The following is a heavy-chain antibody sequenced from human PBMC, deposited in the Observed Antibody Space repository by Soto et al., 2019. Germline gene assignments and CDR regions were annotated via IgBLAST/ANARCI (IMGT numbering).Heavy chain of an antibody. CDR3: ARVTMVRGGQLDY. J-gene: IGHJ4*02. D-gene: IGHD3-10*01. CDR2: IYYSGST. CDR1: GGSISSGGYY. V-gene: IGHV4-31*03. Sequence: QVQLQESGQGLVKPSQTLSLTCTVSGGSISSGGYYWSWIRQHPGKGLEWIGYIYYSGSTYYNPSLKSRVTISVDTCKNQFSLKLSSVTAADTAVYYCARVTMVRGGQLDYWGQGTLVTVSS.